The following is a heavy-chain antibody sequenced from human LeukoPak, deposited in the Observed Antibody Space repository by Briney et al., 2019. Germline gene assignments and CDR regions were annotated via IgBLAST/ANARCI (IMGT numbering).Heavy chain of an antibody. CDR1: GYSITSYW. CDR2: IYPGDSDT. Sequence: GESLKTSCKGSGYSITSYWIGWVRQMPGKGLEWMGIIYPGDSDTRYSPSFQGQVTISADKSISTAYLQWSSLKASDTAMYYCARPYCGGDCYSGTLFDYWGQGTLVTVSS. CDR3: ARPYCGGDCYSGTLFDY. V-gene: IGHV5-51*01. D-gene: IGHD2-21*02. J-gene: IGHJ4*02.